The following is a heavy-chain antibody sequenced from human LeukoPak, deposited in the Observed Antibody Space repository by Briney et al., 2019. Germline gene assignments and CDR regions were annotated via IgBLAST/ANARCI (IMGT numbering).Heavy chain of an antibody. CDR3: APLGIAVAGGGY. V-gene: IGHV1-3*01. J-gene: IGHJ4*02. CDR2: INAGNGNT. CDR1: GYTFTSYA. D-gene: IGHD6-19*01. Sequence: GASVKASCKASGYTFTSYAMHWVRQAPGQRLEWMGWINAGNGNTKYSQKFQGRVTITRDTSASTAYMELSSLRSEDTAVYYCAPLGIAVAGGGYWGQGTLVTVSS.